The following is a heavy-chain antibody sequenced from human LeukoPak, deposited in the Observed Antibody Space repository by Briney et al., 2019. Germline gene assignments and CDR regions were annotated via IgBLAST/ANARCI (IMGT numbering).Heavy chain of an antibody. CDR1: GGTFSSYA. D-gene: IGHD4-11*01. Sequence: ASVTVSCKASGGTFSSYAISWVRQAPGQGLEWMGGIIPIFGTANYAQKFQGRVTITADESTSTAYMELSSLRSEDTAVYYCARDSPTTVTPNWFDPWGQGTLVTVSS. J-gene: IGHJ5*02. CDR2: IIPIFGTA. V-gene: IGHV1-69*13. CDR3: ARDSPTTVTPNWFDP.